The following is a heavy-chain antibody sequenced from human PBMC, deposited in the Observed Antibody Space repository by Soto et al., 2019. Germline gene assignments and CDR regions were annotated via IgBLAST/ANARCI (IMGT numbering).Heavy chain of an antibody. CDR1: GFTFSNYS. J-gene: IGHJ5*01. V-gene: IGHV3-23*01. Sequence: GGSLSLSCVASGFTFSNYSMSWVRQPPGKGLEWVAGTSCSGGSTYCAVSVKGRFAIARDNPKNRLYLQMNSLRAEDTAVYYCASALIYYYESSGLNWFDSWGQGNQVTVSS. CDR2: TSCSGGST. CDR3: ASALIYYYESSGLNWFDS. D-gene: IGHD3-22*01.